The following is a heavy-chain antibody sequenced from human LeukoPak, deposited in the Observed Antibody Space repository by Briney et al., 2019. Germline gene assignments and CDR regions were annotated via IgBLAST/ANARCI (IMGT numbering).Heavy chain of an antibody. CDR1: GYTFTTYG. J-gene: IGHJ5*02. Sequence: ASAKVSCKASGYTFTTYGISWVRQAPGQGLEWMGWISAYNGNTNYAQQFQGRVTMTTDTSMSTAYMELRSLRSDDTAVYYCARDLIAVRPGWFDPWGQGSLVTVSS. D-gene: IGHD6-6*01. V-gene: IGHV1-18*01. CDR2: ISAYNGNT. CDR3: ARDLIAVRPGWFDP.